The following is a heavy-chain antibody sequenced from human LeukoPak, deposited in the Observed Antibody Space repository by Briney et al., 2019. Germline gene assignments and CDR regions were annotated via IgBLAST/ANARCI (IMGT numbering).Heavy chain of an antibody. CDR3: AKESKYYP. CDR1: GLPFSSYA. Sequence: GGSLRLSCAASGLPFSSYAITWVRQAPGKGLEWVSAISDSGGRTYYADSVKGRFTISRDNSKNSLYLQMNSLRAEDTAVYYCAKESKYYPWGQGTLVTVSS. J-gene: IGHJ5*02. V-gene: IGHV3-23*01. D-gene: IGHD3-10*01. CDR2: ISDSGGRT.